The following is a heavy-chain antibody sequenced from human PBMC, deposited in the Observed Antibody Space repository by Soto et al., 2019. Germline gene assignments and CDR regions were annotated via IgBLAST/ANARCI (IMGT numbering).Heavy chain of an antibody. V-gene: IGHV3-30-3*01. J-gene: IGHJ6*02. CDR3: ARVGRGGRYFDWLLRNSLPSPYYYGMDV. D-gene: IGHD3-9*01. Sequence: PGGSLRLSCAASGFTFSSYAMHWVRQAPGKGLEWVAVISYDGSNKYYVDSVKGRFTISRDNSKNTLYLQMNSLRAEDTAVYYSARVGRGGRYFDWLLRNSLPSPYYYGMDVWGQGTTVTVSS. CDR1: GFTFSSYA. CDR2: ISYDGSNK.